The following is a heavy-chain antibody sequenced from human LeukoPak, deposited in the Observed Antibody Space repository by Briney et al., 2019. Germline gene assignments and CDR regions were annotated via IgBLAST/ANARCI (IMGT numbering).Heavy chain of an antibody. V-gene: IGHV3-74*01. CDR2: INSDGSST. J-gene: IGHJ4*02. D-gene: IGHD5-18*01. CDR3: ARDSGYSYVDY. CDR1: GFTVISYW. Sequence: GGSLRLSCAASGFTVISYWMYWVRQAPGKGLVWVSRINSDGSSTSYADSVKGRFTMSRDNAKNTLYLQMISLRAEDTAVYYCARDSGYSYVDYWGQGTLVTVSS.